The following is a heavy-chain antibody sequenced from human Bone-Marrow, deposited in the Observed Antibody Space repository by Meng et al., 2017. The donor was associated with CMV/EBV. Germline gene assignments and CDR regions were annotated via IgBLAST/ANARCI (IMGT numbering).Heavy chain of an antibody. CDR3: ARDGLGGAPDY. J-gene: IGHJ4*02. Sequence: GSLRLSCTVSGGSISSYYWSWIRQPPGKGLEWIGYIYYSGSTNYHPSLKSRVTISVDTSKNQFSLKLSSVTAADTAVYYCARDGLGGAPDYWGQGTLVTVSS. D-gene: IGHD3-16*01. CDR1: GGSISSYY. CDR2: IYYSGST. V-gene: IGHV4-59*01.